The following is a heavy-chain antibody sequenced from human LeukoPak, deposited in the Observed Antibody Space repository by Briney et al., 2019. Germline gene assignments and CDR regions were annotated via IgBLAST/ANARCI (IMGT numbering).Heavy chain of an antibody. V-gene: IGHV3-30*03. CDR2: ISYDGSNK. D-gene: IGHD3-22*01. CDR3: ASPYDSSGYYFSPLGY. CDR1: GFTFSSYG. J-gene: IGHJ4*02. Sequence: GGPLRLSCAASGFTFSSYGMHWVRQAPGKGLEWVAVISYDGSNKYYADSVKGRFTISRDNSKNTLYLQMNSLRAEDTAVYYCASPYDSSGYYFSPLGYWGQGTLVTVSS.